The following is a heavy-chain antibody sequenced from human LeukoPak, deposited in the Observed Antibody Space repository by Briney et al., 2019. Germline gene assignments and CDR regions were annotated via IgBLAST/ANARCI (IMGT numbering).Heavy chain of an antibody. Sequence: GGSLRLSCAASGFTFSSYGMHWVRQATGKGLEWVSAIGTAGDTYYPGSVKGRFTISRENAKNSLYLQMNSLRAGDTAVYYCAREGTGTTRDAFDIWGQGTMVTVSS. J-gene: IGHJ3*02. V-gene: IGHV3-13*01. D-gene: IGHD1-1*01. CDR1: GFTFSSYG. CDR3: AREGTGTTRDAFDI. CDR2: IGTAGDT.